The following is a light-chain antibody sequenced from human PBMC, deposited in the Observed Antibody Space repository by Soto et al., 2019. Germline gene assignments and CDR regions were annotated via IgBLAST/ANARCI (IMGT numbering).Light chain of an antibody. CDR3: QQYDNLPLT. Sequence: IQMTQSPSSLSASVGDRVTITCQASQDISNYLNWYQQKPGKAPKLLIYDASNLETGVPSRFSGSGSGTDFTFTISSLQPEDIATYYCQQYDNLPLTFCGGAKVDVK. J-gene: IGKJ4*01. CDR2: DAS. V-gene: IGKV1-33*01. CDR1: QDISNY.